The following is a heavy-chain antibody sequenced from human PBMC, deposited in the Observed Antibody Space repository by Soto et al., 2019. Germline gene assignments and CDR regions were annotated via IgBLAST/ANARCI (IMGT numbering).Heavy chain of an antibody. CDR2: TSPSSLAT. Sequence: GASVKVSCKASGYTCTVYYIHCVLQSPGQGLEWMGWTSPSSLATNYAQRFQGRVTMSRDRATSTVYMELSRLRSEDTAVYYCAREDAERATRFLDYWGQGTVVTVSS. V-gene: IGHV1-2*02. D-gene: IGHD2-21*01. J-gene: IGHJ4*02. CDR1: GYTCTVYY. CDR3: AREDAERATRFLDY.